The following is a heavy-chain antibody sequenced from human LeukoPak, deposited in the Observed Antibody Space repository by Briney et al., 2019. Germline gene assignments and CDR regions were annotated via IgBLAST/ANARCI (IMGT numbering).Heavy chain of an antibody. J-gene: IGHJ4*02. V-gene: IGHV3-30*03. CDR1: GFTFDDYG. D-gene: IGHD6-13*01. CDR3: ASSEYSSSWQDY. Sequence: GGSLRLSCAASGFTFDDYGMSWVRQAPGKGLEWVAVISYDGSNKYYADSVKGRFTISRDNSKNTLYLQMNSLRAEDTAVYYCASSEYSSSWQDYWGQGTLVTVSS. CDR2: ISYDGSNK.